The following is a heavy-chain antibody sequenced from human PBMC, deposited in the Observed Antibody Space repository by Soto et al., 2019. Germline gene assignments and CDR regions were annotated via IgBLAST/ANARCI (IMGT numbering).Heavy chain of an antibody. Sequence: ASVKVSCKASGYTFTGYYMHWVRQAPGQGLEWMGWINPNSGGTNYAQKFQGWVTMTRDTSISTAYMELSRLRSDDTAVYYCARAEILYYYDISGFRVEGYYFHYRGQGTLVTVSS. CDR3: ARAEILYYYDISGFRVEGYYFHY. D-gene: IGHD3-22*01. CDR1: GYTFTGYY. J-gene: IGHJ4*02. CDR2: INPNSGGT. V-gene: IGHV1-2*04.